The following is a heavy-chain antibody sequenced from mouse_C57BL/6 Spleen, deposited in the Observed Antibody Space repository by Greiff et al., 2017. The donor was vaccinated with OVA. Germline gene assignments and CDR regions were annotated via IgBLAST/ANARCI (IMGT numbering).Heavy chain of an antibody. D-gene: IGHD1-1*01. CDR1: GFNIKNTY. CDR2: IDPANGNT. CDR3: AADGTTVIATDYAMDY. V-gene: IGHV14-3*01. Sequence: EVKVEESVAELVRPGASVKLSCTASGFNIKNTYMHWVKQSPEQGLEWIGRIDPANGNTKYAPKFQGKATITADTSYNTAYLQLSSLTSEDTAIDYCAADGTTVIATDYAMDYWGQGTSVTVSS. J-gene: IGHJ4*01.